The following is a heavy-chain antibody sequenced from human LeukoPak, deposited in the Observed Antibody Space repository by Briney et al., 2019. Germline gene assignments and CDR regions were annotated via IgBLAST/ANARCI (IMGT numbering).Heavy chain of an antibody. V-gene: IGHV1-46*01. CDR2: INPSGGST. J-gene: IGHJ6*03. CDR3: ARGVSYYYDSSGYYYNYYYYMDV. CDR1: GYTFTSYY. D-gene: IGHD3-22*01. Sequence: ASVKVSCKASGYTFTSYYMHWVRQAPGQGLEWMGIINPSGGSTSYAQKFQGRVTMTRDMSTSTVYMELSSLRSEDTAVYYCARGVSYYYDSSGYYYNYYYYMDVWGKGTTVTVSS.